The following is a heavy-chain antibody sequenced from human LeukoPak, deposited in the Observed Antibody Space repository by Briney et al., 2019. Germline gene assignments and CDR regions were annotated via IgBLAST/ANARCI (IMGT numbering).Heavy chain of an antibody. Sequence: GGSLRLSCAASGFTFSSYAMTWVRQAPGKGLEWVSVISGSGGSTYYADSVKGRFTISRGNSKNTVYLQMNSLRVEDTAVYYCVKRQCSGGSCYFIDYWGQGTLVTVSS. V-gene: IGHV3-23*01. CDR3: VKRQCSGGSCYFIDY. CDR2: ISGSGGST. J-gene: IGHJ4*02. D-gene: IGHD2-15*01. CDR1: GFTFSSYA.